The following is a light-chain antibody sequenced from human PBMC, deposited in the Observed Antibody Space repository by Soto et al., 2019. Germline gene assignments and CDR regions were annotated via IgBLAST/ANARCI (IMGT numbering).Light chain of an antibody. J-gene: IGKJ1*01. Sequence: DIQMTQSPSFLSASVEDRVTITCRASQSISGYLNWYQQKPGKAPKLLIYAASSLQGGVPSRFSGSGSGTDFTLTITSLQPEDFATYYCQQSYSRTFGQGTKVDIK. CDR3: QQSYSRT. CDR2: AAS. V-gene: IGKV1-39*01. CDR1: QSISGY.